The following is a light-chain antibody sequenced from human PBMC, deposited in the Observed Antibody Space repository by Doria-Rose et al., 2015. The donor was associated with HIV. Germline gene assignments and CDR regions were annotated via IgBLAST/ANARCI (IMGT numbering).Light chain of an antibody. J-gene: IGKJ5*01. CDR1: QSVSTD. V-gene: IGKV3-15*01. CDR3: HQYNNWPT. Sequence: TQSPETLSVSPGESATLSCRASQSVSTDLAWYQHKPGQAPRLLIWGASTRATGIPARFSGSGSGTEFTLTISSLQSEDFAIYFCHQYNNWPTFGQGTRLYIK. CDR2: GAS.